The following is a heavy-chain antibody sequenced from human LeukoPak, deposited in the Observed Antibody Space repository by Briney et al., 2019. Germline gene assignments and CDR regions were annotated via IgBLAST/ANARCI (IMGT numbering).Heavy chain of an antibody. D-gene: IGHD6-19*01. CDR1: GGSFSGYY. V-gene: IGHV4-34*01. CDR2: INHSGST. CDR3: ARYSSGWYGRPYYFDY. Sequence: PSETLSLTCAVYGGSFSGYYWSWIRQPPGKGLEWIGEINHSGSTNYNPSLKSRVTISVDTSKNQFSLKLSSVTAADTAVYYCARYSSGWYGRPYYFDYWGQGTLVTVSS. J-gene: IGHJ4*02.